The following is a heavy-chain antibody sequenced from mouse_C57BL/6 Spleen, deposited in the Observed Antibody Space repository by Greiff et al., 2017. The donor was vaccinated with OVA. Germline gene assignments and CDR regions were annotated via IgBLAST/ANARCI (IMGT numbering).Heavy chain of an antibody. CDR3: ARWGTTVVATDY. V-gene: IGHV1-82*01. Sequence: VQVVESGPELVKPGASVKISCKASGYAFSSSWMNWVKQRPGKGLEWIGRIYPGDGDTNYNGKFKGKATLTADKSSSTAYMQLSSLTSEDSAVYFCARWGTTVVATDYWGQGTTLTVSS. D-gene: IGHD1-1*01. J-gene: IGHJ2*01. CDR2: IYPGDGDT. CDR1: GYAFSSSW.